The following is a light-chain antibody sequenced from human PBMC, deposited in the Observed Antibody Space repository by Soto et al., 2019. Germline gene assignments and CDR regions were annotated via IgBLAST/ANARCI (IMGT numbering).Light chain of an antibody. CDR3: CTFAGRYSYV. CDR1: SSDVGSYNF. Sequence: QSALTQPRSVSGSPGQSVTISCTGTSSDVGSYNFVSWHQQHPGKAPKLMIYDVAKRPSGVPDRFSGSKSGSTASLTISGLQAEDEADYYCCTFAGRYSYVFGSGTKVTV. V-gene: IGLV2-11*01. CDR2: DVA. J-gene: IGLJ1*01.